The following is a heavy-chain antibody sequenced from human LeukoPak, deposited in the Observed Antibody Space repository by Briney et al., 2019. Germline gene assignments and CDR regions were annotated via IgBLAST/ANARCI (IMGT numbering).Heavy chain of an antibody. CDR3: AKGLGDFDY. CDR1: GFSFSNHG. Sequence: PGGSLRLSCAASGFSFSNHGMSWVRQAPGKGLEWVSGISAGGSITYSADSVKGRFTISRGNSKNTLYLQMNSLRVDDTAIYYRAKGLGDFDYWGQGTLVTVSS. V-gene: IGHV3-23*01. J-gene: IGHJ4*02. CDR2: ISAGGSIT. D-gene: IGHD4-17*01.